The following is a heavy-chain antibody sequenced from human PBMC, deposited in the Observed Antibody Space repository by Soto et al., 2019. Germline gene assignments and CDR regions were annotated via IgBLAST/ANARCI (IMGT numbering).Heavy chain of an antibody. CDR2: ISGSGGST. Sequence: LRLSCAASGFTFSSYAMSWVRQAPGKGLEWVSAISGSGGSTYYADSVKGRFTISRDNSKNTLYLQMNSLRAEDTAVYYCAKPPHGILTGYYRGGMDVWGQGTTVTVSS. V-gene: IGHV3-23*01. CDR3: AKPPHGILTGYYRGGMDV. D-gene: IGHD3-9*01. CDR1: GFTFSSYA. J-gene: IGHJ6*02.